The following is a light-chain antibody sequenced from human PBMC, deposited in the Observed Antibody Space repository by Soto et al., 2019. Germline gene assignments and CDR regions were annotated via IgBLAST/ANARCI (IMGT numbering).Light chain of an antibody. J-gene: IGLJ2*01. CDR1: SSKIGAGYD. Sequence: QSVLTQPPSMSGAPGQRVTISCTGSSSKIGAGYDVHWYQQLPGTAPKLLIYGNSNRPSGVPDRFSGSKSGTSASLAITGLQAEDEADYYCQSYDSSLSGNVVFGGGTKVTVL. CDR2: GNS. CDR3: QSYDSSLSGNVV. V-gene: IGLV1-40*01.